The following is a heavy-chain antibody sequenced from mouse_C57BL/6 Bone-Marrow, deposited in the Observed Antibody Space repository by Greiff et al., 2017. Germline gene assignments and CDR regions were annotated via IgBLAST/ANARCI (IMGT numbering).Heavy chain of an antibody. J-gene: IGHJ2*01. CDR3: AIDGYPFYY. CDR2: IDPSDRYT. V-gene: IGHV1-50*01. D-gene: IGHD2-3*01. Sequence: VQLQQPGAELVKPGASVTLSCKASGYTFTSYWMQWVKQRPGQGLEWIGEIDPSDRYTNYNQKFKGKATLTVATSSSTAYMQLSSLTSEDSAVYYCAIDGYPFYYWGQGTTLTVSS. CDR1: GYTFTSYW.